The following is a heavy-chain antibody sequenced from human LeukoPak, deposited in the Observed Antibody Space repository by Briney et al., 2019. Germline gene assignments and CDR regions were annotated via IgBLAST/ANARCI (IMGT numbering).Heavy chain of an antibody. Sequence: GGSLRLSCAAAGFPFSSYAMHWVRQAPGKGLEWVSAISGSGGSTYYADSVKGRFTISRDNSKNTLYLQMNSLRAEDTAVYYCAKLKGAVTLTYFDYWGQGTLVTVSS. D-gene: IGHD6-19*01. CDR2: ISGSGGST. V-gene: IGHV3-23*01. CDR3: AKLKGAVTLTYFDY. J-gene: IGHJ4*02. CDR1: GFPFSSYA.